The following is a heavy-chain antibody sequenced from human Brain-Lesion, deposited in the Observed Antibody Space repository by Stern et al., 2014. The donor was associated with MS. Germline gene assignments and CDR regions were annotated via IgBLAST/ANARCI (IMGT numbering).Heavy chain of an antibody. CDR2: VNNDGRRT. CDR3: ARGERWFDS. CDR1: GFPFSNYW. Sequence: VPLVQSGGGLVQPGGSLRLSCAASGFPFSNYWMHWVRQAPGKGLVWVSRVNNDGRRTSYADSVKGRFTMSRDNAKNTLYLQMNSLRVEDTAIYYCARGERWFDSWGQGTLVTVSS. J-gene: IGHJ5*01. D-gene: IGHD3-10*01. V-gene: IGHV3-74*02.